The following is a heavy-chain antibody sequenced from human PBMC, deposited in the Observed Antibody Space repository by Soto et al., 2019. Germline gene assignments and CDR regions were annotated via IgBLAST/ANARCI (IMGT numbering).Heavy chain of an antibody. CDR2: ISAYNGNT. Sequence: ASVKVSCKASGYTFTSYGISWVRQAPGQGLEWMGWISAYNGNTNYAQKLQGRVTMTTDTSTSTAYMELRSLRSDDTAVYYCARLARAQWLLPRTYSFDYWGQGTMVSVSS. CDR1: GYTFTSYG. V-gene: IGHV1-18*04. J-gene: IGHJ4*02. CDR3: ARLARAQWLLPRTYSFDY. D-gene: IGHD3-22*01.